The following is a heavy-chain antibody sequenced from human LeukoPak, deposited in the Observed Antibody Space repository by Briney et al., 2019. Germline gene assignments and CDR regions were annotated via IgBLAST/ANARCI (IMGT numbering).Heavy chain of an antibody. D-gene: IGHD2-2*02. CDR3: ARDPLCRSTSCYSWFDP. V-gene: IGHV4-4*07. CDR2: IYTSGST. J-gene: IGHJ5*02. CDR1: GGSISSYY. Sequence: SETLSLTCTVSGGSISSYYWSWIQQPAGKGLEWIGLIYTSGSTNYNPSLKSRVTISVDKSKNQFSLKLSSVTAADTAVYYCARDPLCRSTSCYSWFDPWGQGTLVTVSS.